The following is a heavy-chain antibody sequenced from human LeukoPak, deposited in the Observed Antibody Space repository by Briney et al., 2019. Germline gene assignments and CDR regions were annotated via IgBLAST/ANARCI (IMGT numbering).Heavy chain of an antibody. J-gene: IGHJ3*02. CDR3: ARWMVGDAFDI. D-gene: IGHD3-10*01. CDR2: INHSGST. CDR1: GGSFSGSY. V-gene: IGHV4-34*01. Sequence: SETLSLTCAVYGGSFSGSYWNWLRQPPGKGLEWLGEINHSGSTTYNPSLKSRVTISVDPSKNQFSLKLSSVTAADTAVYYCARWMVGDAFDIWGQGTMVTVSS.